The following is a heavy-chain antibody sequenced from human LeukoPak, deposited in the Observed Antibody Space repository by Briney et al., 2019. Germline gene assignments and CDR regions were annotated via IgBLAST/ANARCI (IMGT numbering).Heavy chain of an antibody. Sequence: SGTLSLTCAVSGGSISSSNWWSWVRQPPGKGLEWIGEIYHSGSTNYNPSLKSRVTISVDKSKNQFSLKLSSVTAADTAVYYCARTARRGSSWYVNWFDPWGQGTLVTVSS. CDR3: ARTARRGSSWYVNWFDP. D-gene: IGHD6-13*01. J-gene: IGHJ5*02. CDR1: GGSISSSNW. CDR2: IYHSGST. V-gene: IGHV4-4*02.